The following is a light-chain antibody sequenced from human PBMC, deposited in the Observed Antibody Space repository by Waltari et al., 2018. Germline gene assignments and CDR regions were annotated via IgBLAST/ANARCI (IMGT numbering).Light chain of an antibody. J-gene: IGKJ1*01. CDR3: MQTTQWPRT. CDR1: QSLVFSDGNTY. Sequence: DVVMTQSPLSLPVTLGQPASISCRSSQSLVFSDGNTYLTWFQQRPGQSPRRLIYKVSNRDSGVPDRFSGSGSVTDFTLKISTVEAEDVGVYYCMQTTQWPRTFGQGTKVEIK. CDR2: KVS. V-gene: IGKV2-30*01.